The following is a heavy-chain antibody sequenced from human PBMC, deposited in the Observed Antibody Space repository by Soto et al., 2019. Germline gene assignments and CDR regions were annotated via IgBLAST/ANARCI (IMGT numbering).Heavy chain of an antibody. CDR2: INAGNGNT. D-gene: IGHD4-17*01. J-gene: IGHJ1*01. Sequence: ASVKVSCKASGYTFTSYAMHWVRQAPGQRLEWMGWINAGNGNTKYSQKFQGRVTMTRDTSTSTVYMELSSLRSEDTAVYYCARVVSYGDYDEYFQHWGQGTLVTVSS. V-gene: IGHV1-3*01. CDR3: ARVVSYGDYDEYFQH. CDR1: GYTFTSYA.